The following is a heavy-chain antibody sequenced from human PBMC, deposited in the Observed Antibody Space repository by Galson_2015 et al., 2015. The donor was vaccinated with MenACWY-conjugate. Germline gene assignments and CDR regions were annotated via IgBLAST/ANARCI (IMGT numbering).Heavy chain of an antibody. J-gene: IGHJ2*01. D-gene: IGHD3-22*01. Sequence: SLRLSCAASGFTVSSNYMSWVRQAPGKGLEWVSVIYSGGSTYYADSVKGRFTISRDNSKNTLYLQMNSLRAEDTAVYYCARAPTGYYYDSSDVDWYFDLWGRGTLVTVSS. CDR3: ARAPTGYYYDSSDVDWYFDL. CDR1: GFTVSSNY. V-gene: IGHV3-53*01. CDR2: IYSGGST.